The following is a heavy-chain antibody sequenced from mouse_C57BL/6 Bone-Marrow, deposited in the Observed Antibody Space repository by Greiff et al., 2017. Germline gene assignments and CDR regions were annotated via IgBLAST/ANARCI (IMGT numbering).Heavy chain of an antibody. J-gene: IGHJ3*01. CDR3: AVNPWFAY. CDR1: GFTFSDYG. Sequence: EVQRGEAGGRGGKRGGSLKLSCAASGFTFSDYGMHWVRQAPEKGLEWVAYISSGSSTIYYADTVKGRFTISGDNAKNTLFLQMTSLRSEDTAMYYCAVNPWFAYWGQGTLVTVSA. CDR2: ISSGSSTI. V-gene: IGHV5-17*01.